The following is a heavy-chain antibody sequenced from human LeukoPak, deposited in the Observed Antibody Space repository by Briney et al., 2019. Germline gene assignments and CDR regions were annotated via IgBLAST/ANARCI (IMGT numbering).Heavy chain of an antibody. CDR3: ARGWELLDY. CDR2: ISGSGGST. D-gene: IGHD1-26*01. Sequence: GGSLRLSCAASGFTFSSYAMSWVRQAPGKGLEWVSAISGSGGSTYYADSVKGRFTISRDNAKNSLYLQMNSLRAEDTAVYYCARGWELLDYWGQGTLVTVSS. CDR1: GFTFSSYA. V-gene: IGHV3-23*01. J-gene: IGHJ4*02.